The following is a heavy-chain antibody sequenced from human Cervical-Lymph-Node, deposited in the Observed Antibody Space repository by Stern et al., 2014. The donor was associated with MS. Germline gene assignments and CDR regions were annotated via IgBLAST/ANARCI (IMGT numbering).Heavy chain of an antibody. CDR1: GGSISGYD. CDR3: GGSRDAYSPLAY. D-gene: IGHD5-24*01. V-gene: IGHV4-59*03. J-gene: IGHJ4*02. Sequence: VQLLESGPGLVKPSETLSLTCTVSGGSISGYDCSWIRQPPGKGLEWIGHIYYSGSTNHIPSLKSRVSISIETPKNQFPLQLSSVTAADPAVYSCGGSRDAYSPLAYWGQGALVTVSS. CDR2: IYYSGST.